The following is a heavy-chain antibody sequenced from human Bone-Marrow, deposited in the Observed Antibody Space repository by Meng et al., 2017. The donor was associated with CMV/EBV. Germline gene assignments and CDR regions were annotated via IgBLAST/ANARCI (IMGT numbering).Heavy chain of an antibody. J-gene: IGHJ4*02. CDR2: IKRKTDGGTT. Sequence: GESLKISCAASGFTFVNAWMAWVRQAPGKGLEWVGRIKRKTDGGTTDYAAPVKGRFTISRDDSKNTLYLQMNSLRAEDTAVYYCAKDRDGYNLSPFDYWGQGTLVTVSS. D-gene: IGHD5-24*01. CDR3: AKDRDGYNLSPFDY. V-gene: IGHV3-15*01. CDR1: GFTFVNAW.